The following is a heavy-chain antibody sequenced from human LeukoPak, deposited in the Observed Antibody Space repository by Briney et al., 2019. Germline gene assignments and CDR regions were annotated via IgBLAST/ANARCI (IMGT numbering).Heavy chain of an antibody. J-gene: IGHJ4*02. CDR1: GFTFSSYW. D-gene: IGHD3-9*01. Sequence: GWSLRLSCAASGFTFSSYWMHWVRQAPGKGLVWVSRINSDGSSTSYADSVKGRFTISRDNAKNTLYLQMNSLRAEDTAVYYCARDATSYYDIYDYWGQGTLVTVSS. CDR2: INSDGSST. V-gene: IGHV3-74*01. CDR3: ARDATSYYDIYDY.